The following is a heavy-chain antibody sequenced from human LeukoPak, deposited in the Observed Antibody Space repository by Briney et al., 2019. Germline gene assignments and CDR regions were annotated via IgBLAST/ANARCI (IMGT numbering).Heavy chain of an antibody. D-gene: IGHD4-17*01. CDR2: ISWNSGSI. CDR1: GFTFDDYA. V-gene: IGHV3-9*01. CDR3: AKAGYGDYDWYFDL. Sequence: GRSLRLSCAASGFTFDDYAMHWVRQAPGKGLEWVSGISWNSGSIGYADSVKGRFTISRDDAKNSLYLQMNSLRAEDTALYYCAKAGYGDYDWYFDLWGRGTLVTVSS. J-gene: IGHJ2*01.